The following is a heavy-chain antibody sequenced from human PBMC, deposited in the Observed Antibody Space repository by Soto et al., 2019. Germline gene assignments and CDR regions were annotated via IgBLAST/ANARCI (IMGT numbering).Heavy chain of an antibody. CDR3: ARVLGGNPDVVFNI. V-gene: IGHV4-30-2*01. CDR2: IYHSGST. CDR1: GGSISSGGYS. D-gene: IGHD2-15*01. Sequence: PSETLSLTCAVSGGSISSGGYSWSWIRQPPGKGLEWIGYIYHSGSTYYNPSLKSRVTISVDRSKNQFSLKLSSVTAADTAVYYCARVLGGNPDVVFNIGGQGKLVTV. J-gene: IGHJ3*02.